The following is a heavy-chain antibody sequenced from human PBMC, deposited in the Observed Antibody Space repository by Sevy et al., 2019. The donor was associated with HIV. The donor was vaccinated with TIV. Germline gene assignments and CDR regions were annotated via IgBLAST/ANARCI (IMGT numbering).Heavy chain of an antibody. Sequence: GGSLGLSCEASGFTFSSYEMNWVRQAPGKGLEWVSYISSSGSTISYADSVKGRFTISRDNAKNSLYLQMNSLRAEDTAVYYCATSGGVTDYGMDVWGQGTTVTVSS. V-gene: IGHV3-48*03. CDR3: ATSGGVTDYGMDV. J-gene: IGHJ6*02. D-gene: IGHD3-16*01. CDR1: GFTFSSYE. CDR2: ISSSGSTI.